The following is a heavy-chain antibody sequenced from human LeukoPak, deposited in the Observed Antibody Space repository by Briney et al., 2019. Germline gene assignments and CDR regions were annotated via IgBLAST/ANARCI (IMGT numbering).Heavy chain of an antibody. V-gene: IGHV3-21*01. J-gene: IGHJ4*02. CDR1: GFNFIDNS. Sequence: GGSLRLSCAGSGFNFIDNSMHWVRQAPGRGLEWVSSISSSKTYIYYRDSVKGRFTISRDNAKNSLFLQMNSLRVEDTAVYFCARGYCSGASCYMFDSWGQGTRVIVSS. CDR2: ISSSKTYI. CDR3: ARGYCSGASCYMFDS. D-gene: IGHD2-15*01.